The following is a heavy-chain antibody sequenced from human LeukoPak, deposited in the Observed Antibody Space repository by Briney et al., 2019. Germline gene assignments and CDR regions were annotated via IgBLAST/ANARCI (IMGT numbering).Heavy chain of an antibody. Sequence: ASVKVSCKASGYTFTSYGISWVRQAPGQGLEWMGWISAYNGNTNYAQKLQGRVTMTTDTSTSTAYMELSSLRSEDTAVYYCARSTPGAIAVAVGLLAYWGQGTLVTVSS. CDR3: ARSTPGAIAVAVGLLAY. CDR1: GYTFTSYG. J-gene: IGHJ4*02. CDR2: ISAYNGNT. D-gene: IGHD6-19*01. V-gene: IGHV1-18*01.